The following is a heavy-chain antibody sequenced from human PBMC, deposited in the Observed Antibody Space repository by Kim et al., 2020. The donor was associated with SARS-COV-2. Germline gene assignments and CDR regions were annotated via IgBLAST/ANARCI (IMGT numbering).Heavy chain of an antibody. Sequence: TVDADAVKGRFTISRDNSKNTLYRLMNNLRADDTAAYYCAKVNGDYRTNYWGQGSLVTVSS. D-gene: IGHD4-4*01. CDR3: AKVNGDYRTNY. J-gene: IGHJ4*02. V-gene: IGHV3-23*01. CDR2: T.